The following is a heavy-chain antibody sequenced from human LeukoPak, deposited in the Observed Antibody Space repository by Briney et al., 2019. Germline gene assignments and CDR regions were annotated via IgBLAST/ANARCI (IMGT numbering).Heavy chain of an antibody. D-gene: IGHD2-8*01. Sequence: ASVKVSCKVSGYTLTELSMHWVRQAPGKGLEWMGGFDPEDGETIYAQKFQGRVTMTEDTSTDTAYMELSSLRSDDTAVYYCARVFCTNGVCNFDYWGQGTLVTVSS. CDR3: ARVFCTNGVCNFDY. CDR2: FDPEDGET. J-gene: IGHJ4*02. V-gene: IGHV1-24*01. CDR1: GYTLTELS.